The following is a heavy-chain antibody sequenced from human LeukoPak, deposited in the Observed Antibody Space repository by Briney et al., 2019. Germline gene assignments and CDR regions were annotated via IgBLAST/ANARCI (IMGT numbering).Heavy chain of an antibody. CDR1: GFTFSSYG. J-gene: IGHJ5*02. D-gene: IGHD3-16*01. CDR2: ISYDGSNK. Sequence: GRSLRLSCAASGFTFSSYGMHWVRQAPGKGLEWVAVISYDGSNKYYADSVKGRFTISRDNSKNTLYPQMNSLRAEDTAVYYCAKDLGGLGDNWFDPWGQGTLVTVSS. CDR3: AKDLGGLGDNWFDP. V-gene: IGHV3-30*18.